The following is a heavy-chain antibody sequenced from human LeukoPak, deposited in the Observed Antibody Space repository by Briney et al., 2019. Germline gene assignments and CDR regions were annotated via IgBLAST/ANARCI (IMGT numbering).Heavy chain of an antibody. V-gene: IGHV1-18*01. D-gene: IGHD2-2*01. J-gene: IGHJ6*02. Sequence: GASVKVSCKASGYTFTTYGINWVRQAPGQGLEWMGWISAYNGNTNYAQKLQGRVTVTTDTSTSTAYMELRSLRSDDTAVYYCARRGQCTSTSCYQYYYYGMDVWGQGTTVTVSS. CDR3: ARRGQCTSTSCYQYYYYGMDV. CDR2: ISAYNGNT. CDR1: GYTFTTYG.